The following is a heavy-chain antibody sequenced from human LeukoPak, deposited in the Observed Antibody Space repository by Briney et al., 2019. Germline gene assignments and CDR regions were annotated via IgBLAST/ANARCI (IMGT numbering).Heavy chain of an antibody. J-gene: IGHJ4*02. CDR1: GYTFTSYG. Sequence: ASVKVSCKASGYTFTSYGISWVRQAPGQGLEWMGWISVYNGNTNYAQKLQGRVTMTTDTSTSTAYMELRSLRSDDTAVYYCARDTYDSSGYYFDYWGQGTLVTVSS. D-gene: IGHD3-22*01. V-gene: IGHV1-18*01. CDR2: ISVYNGNT. CDR3: ARDTYDSSGYYFDY.